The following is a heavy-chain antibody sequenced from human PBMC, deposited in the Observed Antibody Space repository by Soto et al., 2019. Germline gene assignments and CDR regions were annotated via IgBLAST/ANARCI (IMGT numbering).Heavy chain of an antibody. CDR1: GFTFSSYW. J-gene: IGHJ4*02. CDR2: IKQDGSEK. V-gene: IGHV3-7*05. D-gene: IGHD3-3*01. CDR3: ARFDYDFWSGYQHDSGYFDY. Sequence: GGSLSLSCAASGFTFSSYWMSWVRQAPGKGLEWVANIKQDGSEKYYVDSVKGRFTISRDNAKNSLYLQMNSLRAEDTAVYYCARFDYDFWSGYQHDSGYFDYWGQGTLVTVSS.